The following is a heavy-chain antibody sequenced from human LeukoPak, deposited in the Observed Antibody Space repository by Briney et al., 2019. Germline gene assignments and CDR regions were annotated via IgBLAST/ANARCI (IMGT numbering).Heavy chain of an antibody. CDR2: INHSGST. CDR3: ARVRRGGVVIPTYYGMDV. Sequence: SETLSLTCAVYGGSFSGYYWSWIRQPAEEGLEWIGEINHSGSTNYNPSLKSRVTISVDTSKNQFSLKLSSVTAADTAVYYCARVRRGGVVIPTYYGMDVCGQGTTVTVSS. D-gene: IGHD3-3*01. V-gene: IGHV4-34*01. CDR1: GGSFSGYY. J-gene: IGHJ6*02.